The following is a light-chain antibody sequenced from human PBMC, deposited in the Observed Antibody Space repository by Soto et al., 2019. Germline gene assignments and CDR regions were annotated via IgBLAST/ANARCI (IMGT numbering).Light chain of an antibody. CDR3: SSYAGSDTFV. V-gene: IGLV2-8*01. Sequence: QSVLTQPPSASGSPGQSVTISCTGTSSDVGGYNNVSWYQQHPGKAPKLMIYEVSNRPSGVPDRFSGSKSGNTASLTVSGLQAEDEADYYCSSYAGSDTFVFGTGTKLTVL. CDR2: EVS. J-gene: IGLJ1*01. CDR1: SSDVGGYNN.